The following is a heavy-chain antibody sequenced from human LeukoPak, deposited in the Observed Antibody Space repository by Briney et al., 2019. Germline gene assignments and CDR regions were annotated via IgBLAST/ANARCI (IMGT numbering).Heavy chain of an antibody. V-gene: IGHV1-69*13. CDR2: IIPIFGTA. CDR1: GGTFSSYA. CDR3: ARGVDIVVVPAATNWFDP. Sequence: ASVKVSCKASGGTFSSYAISWVRQAPGQGLEWMGGIIPIFGTANYAQKFQGRVTITADESTSTAYMELSSLRSEDTAAYYCARGVDIVVVPAATNWFDPWGQGTLVTASS. D-gene: IGHD2-2*03. J-gene: IGHJ5*02.